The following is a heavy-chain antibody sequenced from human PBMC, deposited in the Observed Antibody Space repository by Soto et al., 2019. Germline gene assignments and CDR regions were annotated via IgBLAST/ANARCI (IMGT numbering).Heavy chain of an antibody. J-gene: IGHJ4*02. CDR2: IYYSGST. CDR3: ARQYRGRVAIYFDY. Sequence: SETLSLTCTVSGGSISSSSYYWGWIRQPPGKGLEWIGSIYYSGSTYYNPSLKSRVTISVDTSKNQFSLKLSSVTAADTAVYYCARQYRGRVAIYFDYWGQGTLVTVSS. CDR1: GGSISSSSYY. V-gene: IGHV4-39*01. D-gene: IGHD5-12*01.